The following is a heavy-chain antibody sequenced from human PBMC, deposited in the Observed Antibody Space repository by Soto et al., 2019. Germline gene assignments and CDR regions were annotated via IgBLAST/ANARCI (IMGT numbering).Heavy chain of an antibody. J-gene: IGHJ6*03. CDR1: GYSFTNYG. Sequence: QDQLVQSGGEVKKPGASVKVSCKASGYSFTNYGITWVRQAPGQGFEWMGLISAYNGDTNYAQKLQGRVTMTTDSSNSTDYLEFRSLRSDDTAVYYCARERGVAPPVAGNTHYYYYMDVWGKGTTVTVSS. D-gene: IGHD6-19*01. V-gene: IGHV1-18*01. CDR3: ARERGVAPPVAGNTHYYYYMDV. CDR2: ISAYNGDT.